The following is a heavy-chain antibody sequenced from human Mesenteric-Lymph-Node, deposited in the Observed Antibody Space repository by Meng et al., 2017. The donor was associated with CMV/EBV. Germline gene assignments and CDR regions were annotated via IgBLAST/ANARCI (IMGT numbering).Heavy chain of an antibody. D-gene: IGHD6-19*01. J-gene: IGHJ3*02. CDR3: AKDSLQWLDDDAFDI. V-gene: IGHV3-23*01. CDR1: GFTFSSYA. CDR2: ISGSGGST. Sequence: GESLKISCAASGFTFSSYAMSWVCQAPGKGLEWVSAISGSGGSTYYADSVKGRFTISRDNSKNTLYLQMNSLRAEDTAVYYCAKDSLQWLDDDAFDIWGQGTMVTVSS.